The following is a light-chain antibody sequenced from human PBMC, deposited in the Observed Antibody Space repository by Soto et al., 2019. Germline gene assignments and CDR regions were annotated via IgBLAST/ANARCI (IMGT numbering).Light chain of an antibody. CDR3: QQYGSSFRYT. CDR2: GAS. Sequence: EIVLTQSPGTLSLSPGERATLSCRASQSVNGNYLTWYQQKPGQAPRLLIYGASSRATGIPDRFSGSGSETDFTRTISRLEPEDFAVYYCQQYGSSFRYTFGQGTKLEIK. J-gene: IGKJ2*01. V-gene: IGKV3-20*01. CDR1: QSVNGNY.